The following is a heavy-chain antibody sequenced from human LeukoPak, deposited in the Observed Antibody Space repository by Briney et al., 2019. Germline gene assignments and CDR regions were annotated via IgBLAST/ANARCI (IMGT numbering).Heavy chain of an antibody. D-gene: IGHD3-22*01. Sequence: SETLSLTCAVYGGSFSGYYWGWIRQPPGKGLEWIGEINHSGSTNYNPSLKSRVTISVDTSKNQFSLKLSSVTAADTAVYYCARGGPHYYDSSFQAGSYYYYGVDVWGQGTTVTVSS. J-gene: IGHJ6*02. V-gene: IGHV4-34*01. CDR3: ARGGPHYYDSSFQAGSYYYYGVDV. CDR2: INHSGST. CDR1: GGSFSGYY.